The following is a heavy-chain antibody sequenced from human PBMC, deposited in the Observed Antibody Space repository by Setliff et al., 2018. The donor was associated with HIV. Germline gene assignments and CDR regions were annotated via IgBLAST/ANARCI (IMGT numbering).Heavy chain of an antibody. CDR2: IHPSGET. D-gene: IGHD6-13*01. Sequence: SETLSLTCTVSGGSINYYYWSWIRQPPGKNPEYIGYIHPSGETYYSPSLMSRLTISLDTANNRFSLRLTSATAADTAIYYCARGLTAPAAAGSWGQGMLVTVSS. CDR1: GGSINYYY. J-gene: IGHJ5*02. CDR3: ARGLTAPAAAGS. V-gene: IGHV4-4*08.